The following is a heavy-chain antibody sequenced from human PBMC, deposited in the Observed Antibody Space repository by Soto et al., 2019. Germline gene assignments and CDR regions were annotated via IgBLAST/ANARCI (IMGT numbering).Heavy chain of an antibody. CDR2: IYFSGST. J-gene: IGHJ4*02. CDR1: GGSISSGNFY. Sequence: VQLQESGPGLVRPSETLSLTCTDSGGSISSGNFYWSWIRQPPGKGLEWIGYIYFSGSTYYSPSLKSRLTISLNTSKNQFSLKLSSVTAADTAVYYCAHDSHGGNTYFDLWGQGALVTVSS. CDR3: AHDSHGGNTYFDL. D-gene: IGHD1-26*01. V-gene: IGHV4-30-4*01.